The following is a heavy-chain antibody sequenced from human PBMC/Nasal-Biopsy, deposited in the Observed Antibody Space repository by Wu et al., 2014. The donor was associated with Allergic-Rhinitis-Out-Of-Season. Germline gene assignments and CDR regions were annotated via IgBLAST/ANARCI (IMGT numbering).Heavy chain of an antibody. V-gene: IGHV3-7*03. CDR3: ARDPQVIAVAGTLLDV. J-gene: IGHJ6*04. D-gene: IGHD6-19*01. CDR2: IKQDGSEK. Sequence: LRLSCAASGFTFSGYWMTWVRQAPGKGPERVASIKQDGSEKDYVDSVKGRFTISRDNAKNSLYLQMNSLRAEDTALYYCARDPQVIAVAGTLLDVWGKGTTVTVSS. CDR1: GFTFSGYW.